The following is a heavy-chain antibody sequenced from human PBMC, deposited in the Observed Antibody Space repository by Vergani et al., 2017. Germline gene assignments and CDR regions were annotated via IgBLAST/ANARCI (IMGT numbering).Heavy chain of an antibody. V-gene: IGHV1-2*02. J-gene: IGHJ5*02. CDR1: GYTFTGYY. Sequence: QVQLVQSGAEVKKPGASVKVSCKASGYTFTGYYMHWVRQAPGQGLEWMGWINPNSGGTNYAQKFQGRVTMTRDTSISTAYMELSRLRSDDTAVYYCARANCNYGSGSYFPAWDGWFDPWGQGTLVTVSS. D-gene: IGHD3-10*01. CDR2: INPNSGGT. CDR3: ARANCNYGSGSYFPAWDGWFDP.